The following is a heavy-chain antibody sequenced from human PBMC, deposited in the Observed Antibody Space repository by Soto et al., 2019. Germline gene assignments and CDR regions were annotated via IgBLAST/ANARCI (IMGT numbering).Heavy chain of an antibody. V-gene: IGHV3-21*01. CDR2: ISSSSSYI. D-gene: IGHD3-3*01. Sequence: SLRLSCAASGFTFSSYSMNWVRQAPGKGLEWVSSISSSSSYIYYADSVKGRFTISRDNAKNSLYLQMNSLRAEDTAVYYCARQLAYDFPWPALSRPLDYWGQGTLVTVSS. CDR3: ARQLAYDFPWPALSRPLDY. CDR1: GFTFSSYS. J-gene: IGHJ4*02.